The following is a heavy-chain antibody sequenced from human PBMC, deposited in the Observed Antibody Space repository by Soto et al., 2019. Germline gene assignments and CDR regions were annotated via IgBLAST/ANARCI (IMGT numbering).Heavy chain of an antibody. Sequence: PSETLSLTCAVYGGSLIGYYWSWIRQPPGKGLEWIGEINHSGSTNYNPPPKSRVTISVDTSKNQFSLKLSSVTAADTAVYYCARRAYDFWSGPNWFDPWGQGTLVTVSS. CDR1: GGSLIGYY. D-gene: IGHD3-3*01. J-gene: IGHJ5*02. CDR2: INHSGST. CDR3: ARRAYDFWSGPNWFDP. V-gene: IGHV4-34*01.